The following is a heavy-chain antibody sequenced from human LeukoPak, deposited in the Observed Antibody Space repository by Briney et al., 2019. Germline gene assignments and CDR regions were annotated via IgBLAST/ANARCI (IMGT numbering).Heavy chain of an antibody. J-gene: IGHJ3*02. Sequence: HPGGSLRLSCAASGFTFSSYAMSWVRQAPGKGLEWVSNISGSGGSTYYADSVKGRFTISRDNAKNSLYLQMNSLRAEDTAVYYCARDNPRIVGAIDIWGQGTMVTVSS. CDR3: ARDNPRIVGAIDI. V-gene: IGHV3-23*01. CDR2: ISGSGGST. CDR1: GFTFSSYA. D-gene: IGHD1-26*01.